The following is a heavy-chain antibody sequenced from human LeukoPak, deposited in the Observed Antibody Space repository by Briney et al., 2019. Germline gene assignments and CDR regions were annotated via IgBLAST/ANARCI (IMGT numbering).Heavy chain of an antibody. CDR3: ARGYSSSWYGDAFDI. Sequence: PGGSLRLSYAASGFTFDDYAMHWVRQAPGKGLEWVSGISWNSGSIGYADSVKGRFTISRDNAKNSLYLQMNSLRAEDTALYYCARGYSSSWYGDAFDIWGQGTMVTVSS. J-gene: IGHJ3*02. CDR2: ISWNSGSI. D-gene: IGHD6-13*01. CDR1: GFTFDDYA. V-gene: IGHV3-9*01.